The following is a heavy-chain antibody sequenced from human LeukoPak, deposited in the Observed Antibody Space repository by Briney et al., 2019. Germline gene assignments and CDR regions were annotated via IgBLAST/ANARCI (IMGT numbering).Heavy chain of an antibody. CDR3: AKVTTVTTRIYYYYYGMDV. CDR1: GFTFSDYY. CDR2: ISSSSSYT. D-gene: IGHD4-17*01. V-gene: IGHV3-11*06. J-gene: IGHJ6*04. Sequence: GGSLRLSCAASGFTFSDYYMSWIRQAPGKGLEWVSYISSSSSYTNYADSVKGRFTISRDNAKDSLYLQMNSLRAEDTAVYYCAKVTTVTTRIYYYYYGMDVWGKGTTVTVSS.